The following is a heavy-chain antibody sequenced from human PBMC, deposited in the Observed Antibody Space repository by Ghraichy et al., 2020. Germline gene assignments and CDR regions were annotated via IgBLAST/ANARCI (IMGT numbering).Heavy chain of an antibody. CDR3: ARDYYYYGMDV. CDR1: GGSISSSSYY. J-gene: IGHJ6*02. Sequence: SQTLSLTCTVSGGSISSSSYYWGWIRQPPGKGLEWIGSIYYSGSTYYNPSLKSRVTISVDTSKNQFSLKLSSVTAADTAVYYCARDYYYYGMDVWGQGTTVTVSS. CDR2: IYYSGST. V-gene: IGHV4-39*02.